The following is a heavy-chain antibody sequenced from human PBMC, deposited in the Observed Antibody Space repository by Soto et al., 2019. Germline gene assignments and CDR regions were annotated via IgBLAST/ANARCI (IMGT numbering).Heavy chain of an antibody. J-gene: IGHJ5*02. CDR3: ARAGCSSTSCYSFSPYWFDP. V-gene: IGHV4-30-4*01. Sequence: SETLSLTCTVSGGSISSGDYYWSWIRQPPGKGLEWIGYIYYSGSTYYNPSLKSRVTISVDTSKNQFSLRLSSVTAADTAVYYCARAGCSSTSCYSFSPYWFDPWGQGTLVTVSS. CDR2: IYYSGST. CDR1: GGSISSGDYY. D-gene: IGHD2-2*02.